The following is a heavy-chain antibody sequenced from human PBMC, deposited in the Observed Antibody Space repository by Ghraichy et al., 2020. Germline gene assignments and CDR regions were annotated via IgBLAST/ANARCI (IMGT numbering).Heavy chain of an antibody. CDR2: VHGSGST. J-gene: IGHJ4*02. V-gene: IGHV4-59*01. CDR1: GGSISNYY. Sequence: SETLSLTCTVSGGSISNYYCNWFRQPPGKGLEWIGYVHGSGSTKYHPSLESRVTVSSDTAKNEFSLSLTSMTPADTAVYYCGSGTGWLQTYWGQGTLVTVSS. D-gene: IGHD5-18*01. CDR3: GSGTGWLQTY.